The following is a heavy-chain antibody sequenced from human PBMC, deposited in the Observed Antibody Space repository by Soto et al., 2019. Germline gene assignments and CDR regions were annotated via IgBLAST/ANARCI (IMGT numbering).Heavy chain of an antibody. CDR3: VRLWGYTNNQVVPFDC. D-gene: IGHD3-16*01. CDR2: TYHSGNP. CDR1: GDTIGTGGYT. V-gene: IGHV4-30-2*01. Sequence: SVTLTLTCDVSGDTIGTGGYTWAWIRQPPRKALEWIGHTYHSGNPYYNPSLKSRVIISVDRSKNQFSLKVRSVTAADTAVYYCVRLWGYTNNQVVPFDCWGQGTLVTVSS. J-gene: IGHJ4*02.